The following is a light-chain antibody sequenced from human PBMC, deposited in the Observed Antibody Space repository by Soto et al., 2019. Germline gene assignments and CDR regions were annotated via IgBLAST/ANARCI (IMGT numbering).Light chain of an antibody. Sequence: EVVLTQSPATLSVSPGERATLSCRASQTVGTNLAWYQQRPGQAPRLLIYGASTRATGIPARFSGSGSGSEFTLTISSLQSDHFAVYYCQQYNKWPLFTFGPGTRVDNK. CDR3: QQYNKWPLFT. V-gene: IGKV3-15*01. J-gene: IGKJ3*01. CDR2: GAS. CDR1: QTVGTN.